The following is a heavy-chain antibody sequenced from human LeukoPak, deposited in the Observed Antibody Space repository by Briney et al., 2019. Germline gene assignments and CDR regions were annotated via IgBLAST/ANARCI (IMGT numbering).Heavy chain of an antibody. J-gene: IGHJ4*02. CDR1: GYTLTELS. V-gene: IGHV1-24*01. D-gene: IGHD2-2*01. Sequence: VASVKVSCKVSGYTLTELSMHWVRQAPGKGLEWMGGFDPEDGETIYAQKFQGRVTMTEDTSTDAAYMELSSLRSEDTAVYYCATEVVVPAAYDYWGQGTLVTVSS. CDR3: ATEVVVPAAYDY. CDR2: FDPEDGET.